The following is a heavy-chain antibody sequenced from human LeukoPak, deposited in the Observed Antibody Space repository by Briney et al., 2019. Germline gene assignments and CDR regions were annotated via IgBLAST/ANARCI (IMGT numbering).Heavy chain of an antibody. Sequence: RPSETLSLTCTVSGGSISSSRYYWGWIRQPPGKGLEWIGSIYYSGSTYYNPPLKSRVTISVDTSKNQFSLKLSSVTAADTAVYYCARPRIPNYYYYYYKDVWGKGTTVTVSS. V-gene: IGHV4-39*01. CDR2: IYYSGST. CDR1: GGSISSSRYY. D-gene: IGHD2-15*01. CDR3: ARPRIPNYYYYYYKDV. J-gene: IGHJ6*03.